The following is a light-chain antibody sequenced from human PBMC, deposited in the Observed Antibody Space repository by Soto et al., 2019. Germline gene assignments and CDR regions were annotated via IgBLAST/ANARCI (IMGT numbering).Light chain of an antibody. CDR2: GAS. J-gene: IGKJ2*01. V-gene: IGKV3-20*01. Sequence: DMVLTQSPGTLSLSPGERATLSCRASQSVSSSYLAWYQQNPGQAPRPLIYGASSRATGIPDRFSGSGSGTDFTLAISRLEPEDLAVYYCLQYGSSPYPFGHGTKLEIK. CDR3: LQYGSSPYP. CDR1: QSVSSSY.